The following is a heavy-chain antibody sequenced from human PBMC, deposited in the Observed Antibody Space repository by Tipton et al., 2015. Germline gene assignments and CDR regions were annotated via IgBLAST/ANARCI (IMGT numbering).Heavy chain of an antibody. D-gene: IGHD5-24*01. CDR3: ARLHPGDD. CDR1: GGSVSSGFYY. J-gene: IGHJ4*02. V-gene: IGHV4-61*01. Sequence: LRLSCTVSGGSVSSGFYYWNWIRQPPGKGLEWIGYIYYSANTNYNPSLNSRVTISVDTSKNQFSLRLSSVTAADTAVYYCARLHPGDDWGQGTLVTVSS. CDR2: IYYSANT.